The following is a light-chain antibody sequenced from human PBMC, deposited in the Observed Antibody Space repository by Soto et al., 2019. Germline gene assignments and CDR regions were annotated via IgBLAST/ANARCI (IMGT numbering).Light chain of an antibody. CDR2: LNSDGRH. J-gene: IGLJ2*01. CDR3: PTWGTGILV. V-gene: IGLV4-69*01. Sequence: QLVLTQSPSASASLGASVKLTCTLSSRHSSYAIAWHQQQPEKGPRYLMKLNSDGRHTKGDGIPDRFSGSSSGTERYLTISSLQSEDEADYYCPTWGTGILVFGGGTKLTVL. CDR1: SRHSSYA.